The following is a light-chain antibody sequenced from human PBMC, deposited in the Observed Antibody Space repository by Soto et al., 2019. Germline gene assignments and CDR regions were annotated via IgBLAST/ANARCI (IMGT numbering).Light chain of an antibody. V-gene: IGLV3-21*02. Sequence: SYELTQPPSVSVAPGQTARITCGGNNIGSKSVHWYQQKPGQAPVLVVYGDSDRPSGIPERFSGSNSGNTATLTISRVEAGDEADYYCQVWDSSSGRYVFGNGTKVTV. CDR2: GDS. CDR3: QVWDSSSGRYV. J-gene: IGLJ1*01. CDR1: NIGSKS.